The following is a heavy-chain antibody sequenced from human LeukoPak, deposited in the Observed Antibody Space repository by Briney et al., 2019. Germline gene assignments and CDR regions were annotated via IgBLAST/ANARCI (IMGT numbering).Heavy chain of an antibody. J-gene: IGHJ4*02. Sequence: SGGSLRLSCAASGFTFSSYGMYWVRQAPGKGLEWVAVISYDGSNKYYADSVKGRFTISRDNSKNTLYLQMNSLRAEDTAVYYCAREDYGDCVSNFDYWGQGTLVTVSS. D-gene: IGHD4-17*01. CDR2: ISYDGSNK. CDR3: AREDYGDCVSNFDY. V-gene: IGHV3-30*03. CDR1: GFTFSSYG.